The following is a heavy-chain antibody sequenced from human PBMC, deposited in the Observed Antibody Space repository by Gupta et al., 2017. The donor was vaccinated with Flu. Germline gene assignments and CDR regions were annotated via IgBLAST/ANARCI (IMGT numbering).Heavy chain of an antibody. D-gene: IGHD3-22*01. Sequence: VRLVESGGGLVKPGGSLRPSGATSGFAFSSYSMNWVRQAPGKGLEWVALVSRSNTYIHYRDSVKGRFTISRDNAKNSLYLQMDSLRAEDTAVYYCARDTGLSGFDWGQGVLVTVSS. V-gene: IGHV3-21*01. J-gene: IGHJ4*02. CDR2: VSRSNTYI. CDR3: ARDTGLSGFD. CDR1: GFAFSSYS.